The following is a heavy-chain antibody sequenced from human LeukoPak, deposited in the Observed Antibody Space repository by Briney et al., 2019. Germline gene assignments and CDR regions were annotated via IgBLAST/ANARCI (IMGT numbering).Heavy chain of an antibody. J-gene: IGHJ6*03. V-gene: IGHV4-39*07. Sequence: SETLSLTCTVSGGSISSSSYYWGWIRQPPGKGLEWIGSIYYSGSTYYNPSLKSRVTISVDTSKNQFSLKLSSVTAADTAVYYCARAGAVAGTIPYYYYYMDVWGKGTTVTISS. D-gene: IGHD6-19*01. CDR3: ARAGAVAGTIPYYYYYMDV. CDR2: IYYSGST. CDR1: GGSISSSSYY.